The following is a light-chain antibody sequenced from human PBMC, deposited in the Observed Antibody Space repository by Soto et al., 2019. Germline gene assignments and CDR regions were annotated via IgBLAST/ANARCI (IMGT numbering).Light chain of an antibody. CDR3: QSYDRSLTNYV. CDR2: GNS. CDR1: SSNIGAGYD. J-gene: IGLJ1*01. V-gene: IGLV1-40*01. Sequence: QSVLRHPPSVSWAPGHRVTISCSGSSSNIGAGYDVNWYRQLPGTAPKLLIYGNSDRPSGVPDRFSGSKSGTSASLAITGLQAEDEADYLCQSYDRSLTNYVFGTGTKVTVL.